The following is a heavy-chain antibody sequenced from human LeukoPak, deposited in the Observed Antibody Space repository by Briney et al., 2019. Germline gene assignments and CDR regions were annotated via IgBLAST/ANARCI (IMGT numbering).Heavy chain of an antibody. Sequence: PGGSLRLSWAASEFTFSSYAMSWVRKAPGKGQEWVSAISGSGGSTYYADSVKGRFTISRDNSKNTLYLQMNSLRAEDTAVYYCAKRPQLLFNWFDPWGQGTLVTVSS. CDR2: ISGSGGST. D-gene: IGHD2-2*01. V-gene: IGHV3-23*01. J-gene: IGHJ5*02. CDR1: EFTFSSYA. CDR3: AKRPQLLFNWFDP.